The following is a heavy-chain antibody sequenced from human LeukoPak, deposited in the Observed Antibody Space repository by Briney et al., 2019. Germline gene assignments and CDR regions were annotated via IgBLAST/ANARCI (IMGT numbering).Heavy chain of an antibody. D-gene: IGHD3-3*01. J-gene: IGHJ4*02. V-gene: IGHV1-2*02. CDR2: INPNSGGT. CDR1: GYTFTGYY. Sequence: ASVKVSCKASGYTFTGYYMHWVRQAPGQGLEWMGWINPNSGGTNYAQKFQGSVTMTRDTSISTAYMELSRLRSDDTAVYYCARAEDYDFWSAWDYWGQGTLVTVSS. CDR3: ARAEDYDFWSAWDY.